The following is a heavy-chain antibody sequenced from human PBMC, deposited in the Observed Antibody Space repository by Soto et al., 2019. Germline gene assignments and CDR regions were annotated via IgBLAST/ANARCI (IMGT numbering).Heavy chain of an antibody. CDR2: IYWDDDK. CDR3: AHSPYSSSSYSFDY. D-gene: IGHD6-6*01. V-gene: IGHV2-5*02. CDR1: GFSLSTSGVG. J-gene: IGHJ4*02. Sequence: QITLKESGPTLVKPTQTLTLTCTFSGFSLSTSGVGVGWIRQPPGKALEWLALIYWDDDKRDSPFLKSRLTITKDTSKNQVVLTMTNMDPVEKATYYCAHSPYSSSSYSFDYWGQGTLVTVSS.